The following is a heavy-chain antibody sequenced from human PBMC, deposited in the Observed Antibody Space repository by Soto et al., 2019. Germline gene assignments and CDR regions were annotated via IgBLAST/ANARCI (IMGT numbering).Heavy chain of an antibody. J-gene: IGHJ4*02. V-gene: IGHV3-23*01. CDR1: GFTFISYA. CDR3: AKDMVAVAGLEFDY. D-gene: IGHD6-19*01. Sequence: PGGSLRLSCAASGFTFISYAMSWVRQAPWKGLEWVSTISGSGGSTYYADSVKGRFTISRDNSKNTLYLQMNSLRAEDTAVYYCAKDMVAVAGLEFDYWGQGTLVTVSS. CDR2: ISGSGGST.